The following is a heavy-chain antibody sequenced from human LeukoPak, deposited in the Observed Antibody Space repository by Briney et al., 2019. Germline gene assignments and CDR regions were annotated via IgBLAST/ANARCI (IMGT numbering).Heavy chain of an antibody. Sequence: SETLSLTCAVYGGSLSGYYWSWIRQPPGKGLEWIGEINHSGSTNYNPSLKSRVTISVDTSKNQFSLKLSSVTAADTAVYYCASSDSSSWYVRVVHYVYWGQGTLVTVSS. CDR3: ASSDSSSWYVRVVHYVY. CDR2: INHSGST. D-gene: IGHD6-13*01. CDR1: GGSLSGYY. V-gene: IGHV4-34*01. J-gene: IGHJ4*02.